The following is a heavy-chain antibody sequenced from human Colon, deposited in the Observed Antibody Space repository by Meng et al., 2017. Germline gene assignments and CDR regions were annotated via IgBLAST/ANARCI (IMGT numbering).Heavy chain of an antibody. Sequence: QVQRVQSGAEVKKPGASVKVSCRASGYTLTGHYMHWVRQAPGQGLEWMGRINPDRGDTNYAQKFQGRVTLTRDTSINTAYMELTGLRSDDTAVYYCAKIHLGDSGLDYWGQGTLVTVSS. CDR2: INPDRGDT. D-gene: IGHD2-21*02. J-gene: IGHJ4*02. V-gene: IGHV1-2*06. CDR3: AKIHLGDSGLDY. CDR1: GYTLTGHY.